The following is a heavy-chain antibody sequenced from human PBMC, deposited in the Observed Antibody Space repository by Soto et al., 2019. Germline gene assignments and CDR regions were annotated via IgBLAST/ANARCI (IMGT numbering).Heavy chain of an antibody. CDR1: GFTFSSSW. V-gene: IGHV3-7*01. D-gene: IGHD2-2*01. J-gene: IGHJ1*01. CDR3: SCGDGFQH. CDR2: IKPDGSEK. Sequence: GGSLRLSCAASGFTFSSSWLSWVRQTPGKGLEWVANIKPDGSEKYYVGSVAGRFTISRDNAKNSLYLQMNSLRAEDTAVYYCSCGDGFQHWGQGTLVTVSS.